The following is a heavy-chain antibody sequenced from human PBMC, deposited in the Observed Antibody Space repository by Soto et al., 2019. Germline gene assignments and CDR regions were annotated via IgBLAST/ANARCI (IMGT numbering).Heavy chain of an antibody. D-gene: IGHD6-13*01. J-gene: IGHJ5*02. CDR1: GYNFTSYW. V-gene: IGHV5-51*01. Sequence: PGESLKISCKTSGYNFTSYWIGWVRQMPGKGLEWMGIIYPGDSNTKYSPSFRGQVTISADKSITTAYLQWRSLKASDTAMYYCAKQRPIAAGGTACFDPWGQGTLVTVSS. CDR3: AKQRPIAAGGTACFDP. CDR2: IYPGDSNT.